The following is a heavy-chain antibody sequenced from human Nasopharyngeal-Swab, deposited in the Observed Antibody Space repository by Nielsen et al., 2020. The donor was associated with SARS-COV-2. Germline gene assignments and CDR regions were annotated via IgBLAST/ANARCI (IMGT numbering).Heavy chain of an antibody. Sequence: ASVKVSCKASGYTFTSYAMHWVRQAPGQRLEWMGRINPNSGGTNYAQKFQGRVTMTRDTSISTAYMELSRLRSDDTAVYYCARGPRYSSSWYSFDYWGQGTLVTVSS. CDR3: ARGPRYSSSWYSFDY. D-gene: IGHD6-13*01. CDR1: GYTFTSYA. J-gene: IGHJ4*02. V-gene: IGHV1-2*06. CDR2: INPNSGGT.